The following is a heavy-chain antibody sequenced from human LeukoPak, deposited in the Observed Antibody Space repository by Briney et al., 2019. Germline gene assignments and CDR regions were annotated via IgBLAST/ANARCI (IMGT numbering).Heavy chain of an antibody. CDR2: IYYSGST. CDR1: GDSISGYY. Sequence: SSETLSLTCTVSGDSISGYYWTWIRQPPGKGLEWIGYIYYSGSTNYNPSLKSRVTISVDTSKNQFSLKLSSVTAADTAVYYCARANNNQLRAFDYWGQGTLVTVSS. D-gene: IGHD2-2*01. V-gene: IGHV4-59*01. CDR3: ARANNNQLRAFDY. J-gene: IGHJ4*02.